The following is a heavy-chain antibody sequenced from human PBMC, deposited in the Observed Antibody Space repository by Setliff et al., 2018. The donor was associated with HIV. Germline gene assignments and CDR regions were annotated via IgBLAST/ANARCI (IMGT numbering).Heavy chain of an antibody. CDR3: AVSPDGDCATTDIFALGDH. V-gene: IGHV3-73*01. CDR1: GFTFSGSA. CDR2: IKTKPNDYAT. D-gene: IGHD4-17*01. Sequence: GGSLRLSCSASGFTFSGSALHWVRQASGKGLEWVGRIKTKPNDYATAHAASVKGRFTISRDDSQNTAYLQMNSLRTEDTAVYFCAVSPDGDCATTDIFALGDHWGHGTLVTVSS. J-gene: IGHJ4*03.